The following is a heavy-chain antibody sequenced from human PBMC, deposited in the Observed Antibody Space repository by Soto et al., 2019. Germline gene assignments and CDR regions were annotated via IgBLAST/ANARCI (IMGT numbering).Heavy chain of an antibody. Sequence: PSETLSLPRTVSAGLPSTGCESLCRLAPWRGLEWIGYISSSGIPVYTPSLKSRLTISVDPSKNLFSLQLTSVTAADTATYYCARLFIVGAPGSYYTGLDIWGQGTTVT. J-gene: IGHJ6*02. CDR1: AGLPSTGC. D-gene: IGHD1-26*01. CDR2: ISSSGIP. V-gene: IGHV4-59*01. CDR3: ARLFIVGAPGSYYTGLDI.